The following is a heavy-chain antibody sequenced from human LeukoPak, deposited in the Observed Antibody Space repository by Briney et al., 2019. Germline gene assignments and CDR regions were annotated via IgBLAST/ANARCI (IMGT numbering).Heavy chain of an antibody. CDR1: GFTFSIYS. J-gene: IGHJ6*04. CDR3: EELGITMIGGV. D-gene: IGHD3-10*02. Sequence: GGSLRLSCAASGFTFSIYSINCVRQAPGKGLEWVSSISSSSSYIYYADSVQGRFTISRDNTKNSLYLQMNSLRAEDTAVYYCEELGITMIGGVWGKGTTVTISS. CDR2: ISSSSSYI. V-gene: IGHV3-21*01.